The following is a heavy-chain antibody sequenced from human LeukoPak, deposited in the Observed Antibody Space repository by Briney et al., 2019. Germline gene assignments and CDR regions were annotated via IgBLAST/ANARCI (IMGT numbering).Heavy chain of an antibody. CDR3: ARRWSGYSPIDY. CDR1: GFTFSSYW. D-gene: IGHD3-3*01. CDR2: INSDGSST. V-gene: IGHV3-74*01. Sequence: GGSLRLSCAASGFTFSSYWMHWVRQAPGKGLVWVSRINSDGSSTSYADSVKGRFTISRDNAKNSLYLQMNSLRAEDTAVYYCARRWSGYSPIDYWGQGTLVTVSS. J-gene: IGHJ4*02.